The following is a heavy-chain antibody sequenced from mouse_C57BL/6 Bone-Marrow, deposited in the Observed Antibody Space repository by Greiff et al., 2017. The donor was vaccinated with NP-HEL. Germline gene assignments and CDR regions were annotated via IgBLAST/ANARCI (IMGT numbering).Heavy chain of an antibody. CDR2: IDPETGGT. V-gene: IGHV1-15*01. CDR1: GYTFTDYE. J-gene: IGHJ2*01. D-gene: IGHD1-1*01. Sequence: QVQLKQSGAELVRPGASVTLSCKASGYTFTDYEMHWVKQTPVHGLEWIGAIDPETGGTAYNQKFKGKAILTADKSSSTAYMELRSLTSEDSAVYYCTRKITGYWGQGTTLTVSS. CDR3: TRKITGY.